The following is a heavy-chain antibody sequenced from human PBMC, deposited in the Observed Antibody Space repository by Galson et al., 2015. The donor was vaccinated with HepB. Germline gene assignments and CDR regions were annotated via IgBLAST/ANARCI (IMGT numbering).Heavy chain of an antibody. D-gene: IGHD3-10*01. Sequence: SVKVSCKASGGTFSGYAISWVRQAPGQGLEWMGGIIPIFGTANYAQKFQGRVTITADESTSTAYMELSSLRSEDTAVYYCASALYYGSGMVLYYFDYWGQGTLVTVSS. CDR2: IIPIFGTA. CDR1: GGTFSGYA. V-gene: IGHV1-69*13. CDR3: ASALYYGSGMVLYYFDY. J-gene: IGHJ4*02.